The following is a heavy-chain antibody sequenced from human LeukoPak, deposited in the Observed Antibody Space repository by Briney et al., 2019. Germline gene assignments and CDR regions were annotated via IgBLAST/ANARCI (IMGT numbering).Heavy chain of an antibody. Sequence: SETLSLTCVVSGGSISSSGYFWSWIRQPPGKGLECIGYIYHSGSTYYNASLKSRVTISADRSKNQFSLNLKSVTAADTAVYYCARRRDYGYFDYWGQGTLVTVSS. CDR2: IYHSGST. J-gene: IGHJ4*02. V-gene: IGHV4-30-2*01. CDR3: ARRRDYGYFDY. D-gene: IGHD4-17*01. CDR1: GGSISSSGYF.